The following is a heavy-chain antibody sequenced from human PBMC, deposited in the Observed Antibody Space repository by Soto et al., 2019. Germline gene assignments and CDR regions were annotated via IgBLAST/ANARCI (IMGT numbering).Heavy chain of an antibody. CDR2: MNPNSGNT. Sequence: QVQLVQSGAEVKKPGASVKVSCKASGYTFTSYDINWVRQATGQGLEWMGWMNPNSGNTGYAQKFQGRITMTRNTSISTAYMELSSLRSEDTAMYYCARGIRGKAAAGIYWFDPWGQGTLVTVSS. CDR1: GYTFTSYD. V-gene: IGHV1-8*01. CDR3: ARGIRGKAAAGIYWFDP. D-gene: IGHD6-13*01. J-gene: IGHJ5*02.